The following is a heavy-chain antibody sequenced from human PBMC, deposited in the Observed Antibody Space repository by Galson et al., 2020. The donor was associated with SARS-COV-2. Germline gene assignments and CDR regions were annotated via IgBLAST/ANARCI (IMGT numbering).Heavy chain of an antibody. CDR2: ISYDGSNK. J-gene: IGHJ4*02. CDR3: ARDLVMVYALALDY. V-gene: IGHV3-30*01. D-gene: IGHD2-8*01. Sequence: GESLKISCAASGFTFSSYAMHWVRQAPGKGLEWVAVISYDGSNKYYADSVKGRFTISRDNSKNTLYLQMNSLRAEDTAVYYCARDLVMVYALALDYWGQGTLVTVSS. CDR1: GFTFSSYA.